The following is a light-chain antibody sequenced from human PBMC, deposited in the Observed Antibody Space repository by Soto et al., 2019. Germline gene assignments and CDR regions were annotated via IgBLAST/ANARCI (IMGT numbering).Light chain of an antibody. J-gene: IGKJ1*01. Sequence: EIVLTQSPGTLSLSPGERATLSCRASQSVSSSSLAWYQQKPGQAPRLLIYGASSRAAGIPDRFSGSGSGTDCTLTISRLEPEDFAVYDCQQYGSSSWTFGQGTKVEIK. CDR2: GAS. CDR3: QQYGSSSWT. CDR1: QSVSSSS. V-gene: IGKV3-20*01.